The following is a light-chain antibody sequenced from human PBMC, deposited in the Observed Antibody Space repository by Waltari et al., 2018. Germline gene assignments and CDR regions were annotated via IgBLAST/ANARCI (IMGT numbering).Light chain of an antibody. V-gene: IGLV2-8*01. CDR1: SSAVGGYNY. J-gene: IGLJ1*01. Sequence: QSALTQPPSASGSPGQSVAISCTGTSSAVGGYNYVSWYQQHPGKAPKPMIYEVTKRPSGVPDRFSGSKSGNTASLTVSGLQAEDEADYYCSSYAGSNNVFGTGTKVTVL. CDR3: SSYAGSNNV. CDR2: EVT.